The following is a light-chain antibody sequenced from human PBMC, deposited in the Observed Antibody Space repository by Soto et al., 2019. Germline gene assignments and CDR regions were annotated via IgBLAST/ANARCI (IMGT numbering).Light chain of an antibody. CDR1: QSVSSN. CDR3: QQYNNWPPWT. CDR2: AAS. V-gene: IGKV3-15*01. Sequence: EIVMTQSPATLSVSPGERATLSCRASQSVSSNLAWYQQKPGQAPRLLIYAASIRATGIPARFSGSGSGTELTLAISRLQSEDFAVYYCQQYNNWPPWTFGQGTKVEIK. J-gene: IGKJ1*01.